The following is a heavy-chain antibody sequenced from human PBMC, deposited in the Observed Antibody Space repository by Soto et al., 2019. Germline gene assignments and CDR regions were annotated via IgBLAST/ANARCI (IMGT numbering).Heavy chain of an antibody. J-gene: IGHJ5*02. CDR1: GGSFSGYY. CDR2: INHSGST. V-gene: IGHV4-34*01. CDR3: ARAIPPEQSYCSGGSCYNWFDP. Sequence: PSETLSLTCAVYGGSFSGYYWSWIRQPPGKGLEWIGEINHSGSTNYNPSLKSRVTISVDTSKNQFSLKLSSVTAADTAVYYCARAIPPEQSYCSGGSCYNWFDPWGQGTLVTVSS. D-gene: IGHD2-15*01.